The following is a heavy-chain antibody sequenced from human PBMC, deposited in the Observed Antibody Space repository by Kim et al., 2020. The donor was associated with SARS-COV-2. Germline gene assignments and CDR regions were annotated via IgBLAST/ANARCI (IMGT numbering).Heavy chain of an antibody. V-gene: IGHV3-48*03. CDR3: ARDARGGGPFDY. Sequence: YEDSVKGRFTISRDNAKNSLYLQMNSLRAEDTAVYYCARDARGGGPFDYWGQGTLVTVSS. J-gene: IGHJ4*02. D-gene: IGHD2-15*01.